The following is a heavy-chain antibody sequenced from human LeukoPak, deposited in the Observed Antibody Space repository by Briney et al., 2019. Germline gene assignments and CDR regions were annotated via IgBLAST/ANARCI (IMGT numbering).Heavy chain of an antibody. D-gene: IGHD4-17*01. CDR3: ARHSHGDYVEVVNAFDI. CDR1: GGSISSYY. CDR2: IYTSGST. J-gene: IGHJ3*02. V-gene: IGHV4-4*07. Sequence: SETLSLTCTVSGGSISSYYWSWIRQPAGKGLEWIGRIYTSGSTNYNPSLKSRVTMSVDTSKNQFSLKLSSVTAADTAVYYCARHSHGDYVEVVNAFDIWGQGTMVTVSS.